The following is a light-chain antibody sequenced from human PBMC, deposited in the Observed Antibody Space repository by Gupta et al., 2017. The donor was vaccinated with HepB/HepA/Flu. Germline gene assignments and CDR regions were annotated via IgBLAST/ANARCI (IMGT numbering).Light chain of an antibody. CDR2: DVS. CDR3: CSYAGADSWV. Sequence: SALTQPRSVSGSPGQSVTISCAGTSSDVGGYNYVSWYQQDPGKAPKLIIYDVSRRPAGVAGRFSDSESGNTASLTISGRKKEEEADYYCCSYAGADSWVFGGGTKLTVL. V-gene: IGLV2-11*01. CDR1: SSDVGGYNY. J-gene: IGLJ3*02.